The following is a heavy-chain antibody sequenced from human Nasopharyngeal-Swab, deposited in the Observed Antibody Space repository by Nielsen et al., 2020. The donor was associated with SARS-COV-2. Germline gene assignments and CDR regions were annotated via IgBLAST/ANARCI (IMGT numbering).Heavy chain of an antibody. J-gene: IGHJ6*02. V-gene: IGHV1-46*01. CDR3: ARDKSMIVVVITTHPYGMDV. D-gene: IGHD3-22*01. CDR2: INPSGGST. Sequence: WVRQAPGQGLEWMGIINPSGGSTSYAQKLQDRVTMTRDTPTSTVYMELSSLRSEDTAVYYCARDKSMIVVVITTHPYGMDVWGQGTTVTVSS.